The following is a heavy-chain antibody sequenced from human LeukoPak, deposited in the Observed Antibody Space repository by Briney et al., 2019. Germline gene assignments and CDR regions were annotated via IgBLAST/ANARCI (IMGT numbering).Heavy chain of an antibody. CDR1: GDSISTTSYF. J-gene: IGHJ4*01. V-gene: IGHV4-39*07. CDR2: INHSGST. D-gene: IGHD1-26*01. Sequence: PSETLSLTCTVSGDSISTTSYFWAWVRQPPGGGLEWIGEINHSGSTNYNPSLKSRVTISVDTSKNQFSLKLSSVTAADTAVYYCATTTIRLGYWGQGTLVTVSS. CDR3: ATTTIRLGY.